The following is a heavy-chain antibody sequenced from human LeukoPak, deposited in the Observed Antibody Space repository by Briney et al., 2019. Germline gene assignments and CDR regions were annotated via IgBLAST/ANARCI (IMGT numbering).Heavy chain of an antibody. CDR2: IYHSGST. D-gene: IGHD1-26*01. J-gene: IGHJ6*03. CDR3: AKDSKIVGATFRSHHYMDV. Sequence: SETLSLTCTVSGYSISSGYYWGWIRQPPGKGLEWIGSIYHSGSTYYNPSLKSRVTISVDTSKNQFSLKLSSVTAADTAVYYCAKDSKIVGATFRSHHYMDVWGKGTAVTVSS. CDR1: GYSISSGYY. V-gene: IGHV4-38-2*02.